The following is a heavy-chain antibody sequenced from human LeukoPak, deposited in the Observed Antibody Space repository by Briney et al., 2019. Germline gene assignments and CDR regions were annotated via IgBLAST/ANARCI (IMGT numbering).Heavy chain of an antibody. V-gene: IGHV4-61*02. J-gene: IGHJ3*02. Sequence: PSETLSLTCTVSGGSINSGYYYWSWIRQPAGKGLEWIGRVYTSGSTNYNPSLKSRVTISVDTSKNQFSLKLSSVTAADTAVYYCARGKFGDYRGNSNDAFDIWGQGTLVTVSS. D-gene: IGHD4-23*01. CDR1: GGSINSGYYY. CDR3: ARGKFGDYRGNSNDAFDI. CDR2: VYTSGST.